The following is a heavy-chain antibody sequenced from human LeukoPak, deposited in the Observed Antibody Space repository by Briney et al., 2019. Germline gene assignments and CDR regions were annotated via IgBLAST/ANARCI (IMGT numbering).Heavy chain of an antibody. CDR2: ISAYNGNT. CDR1: GYTFTSYG. V-gene: IGHV1-18*01. CDR3: ARGILIRYFDWLPTPLDY. Sequence: ASVKVSCKASGYTFTSYGISWVRQAPGQGLEWMGWISAYNGNTNYAQKLQGRVTMTTDTSTSTAYMELRSLRSDDTAVYYCARGILIRYFDWLPTPLDYWGQGTLVTVSS. D-gene: IGHD3-9*01. J-gene: IGHJ4*02.